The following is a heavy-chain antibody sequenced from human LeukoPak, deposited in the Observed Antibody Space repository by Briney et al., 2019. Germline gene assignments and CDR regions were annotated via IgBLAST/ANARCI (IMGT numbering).Heavy chain of an antibody. CDR1: GFTFSSYA. Sequence: GGSLRLSCAASGFTFSSYAMSWVRQAPGKGLEWVSAISGSGGSTYYADSVKGRFTISRDNSKNTVYVQVKRLRGEDTGVYYSAKDASSRWYFFDYWGQGTPVPLPS. CDR3: AKDASSRWYFFDY. J-gene: IGHJ4*02. V-gene: IGHV3-23*01. D-gene: IGHD6-13*01. CDR2: ISGSGGST.